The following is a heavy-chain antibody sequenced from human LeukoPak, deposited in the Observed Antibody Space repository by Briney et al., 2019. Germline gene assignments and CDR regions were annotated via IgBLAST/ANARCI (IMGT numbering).Heavy chain of an antibody. Sequence: ASVKVSCKASGYTFTSYYMHWVRQAPGQGLEWMGIINPSGGSTSYAQKFQGRVTMTRDTSTSTVYMELSSLRSEDTAVYYCARDQSVIVATIRRSWRYYYGMDVWGKGTTVTVSS. CDR2: INPSGGST. CDR3: ARDQSVIVATIRRSWRYYYGMDV. CDR1: GYTFTSYY. V-gene: IGHV1-46*01. D-gene: IGHD5-12*01. J-gene: IGHJ6*04.